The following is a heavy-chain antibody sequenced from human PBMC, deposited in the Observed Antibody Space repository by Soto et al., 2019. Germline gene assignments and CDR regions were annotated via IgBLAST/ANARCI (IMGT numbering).Heavy chain of an antibody. CDR3: ASLGSGCSGGSCYYYYYMDV. D-gene: IGHD2-15*01. J-gene: IGHJ6*03. CDR1: GGSISSFD. V-gene: IGHV4-59*01. CDR2: IFYSGST. Sequence: SETLSLTCTVSGGSISSFDWSWIRQPPGKGLEWIGYIFYSGSTNYNPSLKSRVTISVDTSKNQFSLKLSSVTAANTAVYYCASLGSGCSGGSCYYYYYMDVWGKGTTVTVSS.